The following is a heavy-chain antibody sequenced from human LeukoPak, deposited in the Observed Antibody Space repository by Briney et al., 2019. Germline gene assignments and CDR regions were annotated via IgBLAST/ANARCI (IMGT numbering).Heavy chain of an antibody. Sequence: QTGGSLRLSCAASEFTFDNYAMSWVRQAPGEGLEWVSVISGSGYYSYYADSVKGRFTVSRDNSKTTLYLQMNSLRADDTAVYYCAKDSSGWLDYWGQGTLVTVSS. V-gene: IGHV3-23*01. D-gene: IGHD6-19*01. CDR3: AKDSSGWLDY. J-gene: IGHJ4*02. CDR2: ISGSGYYS. CDR1: EFTFDNYA.